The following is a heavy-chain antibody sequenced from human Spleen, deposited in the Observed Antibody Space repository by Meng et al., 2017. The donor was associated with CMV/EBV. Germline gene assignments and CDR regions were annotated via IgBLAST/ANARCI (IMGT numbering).Heavy chain of an antibody. CDR3: ARETVLAAAGTNYYYGMDV. J-gene: IGHJ6*02. V-gene: IGHV3-11*04. CDR1: GFTFSLAW. Sequence: GESLKISCAASGFTFSLAWMYWVRQAPGKGLEWVSYISSSGSTIYYADSVKGRFTISRDNAKNSLYLQMNSLRAEDTAVYYCARETVLAAAGTNYYYGMDVWGQGTTVTVSS. D-gene: IGHD6-13*01. CDR2: ISSSGSTI.